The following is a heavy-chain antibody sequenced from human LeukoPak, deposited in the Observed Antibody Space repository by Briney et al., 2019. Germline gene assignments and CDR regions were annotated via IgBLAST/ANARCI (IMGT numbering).Heavy chain of an antibody. CDR2: INPNSGGT. V-gene: IGHV1-2*02. Sequence: ASVTVSCKASGYTFTGYYMHWVRQAPRQGLEWMGWINPNSGGTNYAQKFQGRVTMNRDTSISTAYMELSRLRSDETGVYYCARAIRSWGYYMDVWGKGTTVTVSS. J-gene: IGHJ6*03. CDR1: GYTFTGYY. CDR3: ARAIRSWGYYMDV. D-gene: IGHD6-6*01.